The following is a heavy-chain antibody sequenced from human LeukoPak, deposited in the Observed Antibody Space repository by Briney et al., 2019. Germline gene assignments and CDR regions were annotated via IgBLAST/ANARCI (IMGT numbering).Heavy chain of an antibody. V-gene: IGHV4-59*01. CDR2: IYYSGST. Sequence: SETLSLTCTVSGGSISSYYWSWIRQPPGKGLEWIGYIYYSGSTNYNPSLKSRDTISVDTSKNQFSLKLSSVTAADTAVYYCARASPYYYDSSGYYSAFDIWGQGTMVTVSS. CDR1: GGSISSYY. CDR3: ARASPYYYDSSGYYSAFDI. D-gene: IGHD3-22*01. J-gene: IGHJ3*02.